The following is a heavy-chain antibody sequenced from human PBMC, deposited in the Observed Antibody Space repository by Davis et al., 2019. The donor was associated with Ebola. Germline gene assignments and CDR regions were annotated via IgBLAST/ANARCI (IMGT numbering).Heavy chain of an antibody. V-gene: IGHV1-8*02. J-gene: IGHJ4*02. Sequence: ASVKVSCKASGYTFTGYYMHWVRQASGQGLEWMGWMNPYSGHTGYVEKFKGRVTMTRNPSISTAYMELSNLRTDDTAVYYCARGYSPKCRGGDCVNDFWGQGTLVTVSS. D-gene: IGHD2-21*02. CDR1: GYTFTGYY. CDR3: ARGYSPKCRGGDCVNDF. CDR2: MNPYSGHT.